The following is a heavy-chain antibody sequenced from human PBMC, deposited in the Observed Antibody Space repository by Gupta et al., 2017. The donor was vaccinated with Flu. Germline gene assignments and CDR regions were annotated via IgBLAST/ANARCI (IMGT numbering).Heavy chain of an antibody. Sequence: FTFSRSWMTWVRQAPGKGLEWVANINEDGSTKNEGDSVKGRFTISRDNAKNALFLQMERIRAEDTAVYYWARERDYNCFDSWCQGALVPVSS. J-gene: IGHJ5*01. CDR2: INEDGSTK. CDR1: FTFSRSW. D-gene: IGHD2-21*02. V-gene: IGHV3-7*01. CDR3: ARERDYNCFDS.